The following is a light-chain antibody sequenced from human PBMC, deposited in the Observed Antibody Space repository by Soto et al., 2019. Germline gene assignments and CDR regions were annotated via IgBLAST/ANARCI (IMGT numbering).Light chain of an antibody. Sequence: DIQMTQSPSTLSASVVDRVTITCRSSQSISSWLAWYQQKPGKAPKLLIYKASSLESGVPSRFSGSGSGTEFTLTISSLQPDDFATYYCQQYNSYWTFGQGPRWIS. CDR2: KAS. J-gene: IGKJ1*01. CDR1: QSISSW. V-gene: IGKV1-5*03. CDR3: QQYNSYWT.